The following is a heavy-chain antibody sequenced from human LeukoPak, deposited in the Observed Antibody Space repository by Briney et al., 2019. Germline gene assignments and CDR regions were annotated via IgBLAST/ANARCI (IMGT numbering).Heavy chain of an antibody. V-gene: IGHV1-46*01. D-gene: IGHD6-13*01. J-gene: IGHJ4*02. CDR3: ASEYSSNDNLN. Sequence: ASVKVSRKASGYTFTSYYMHWVRQAPGQGLEWMGIINPSGGSTSYAQKFQGRVTMTRDTSTSTVYMELSSLRSEDTAVYYCASEYSSNDNLNWGQGTLVTVSS. CDR2: INPSGGST. CDR1: GYTFTSYY.